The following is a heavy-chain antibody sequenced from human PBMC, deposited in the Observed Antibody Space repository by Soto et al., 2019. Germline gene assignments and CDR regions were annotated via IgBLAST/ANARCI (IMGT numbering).Heavy chain of an antibody. CDR2: ISGGGSGA. J-gene: IGHJ4*02. CDR1: GFTFSDHA. CDR3: AIDLWWYTH. Sequence: EVQLLESGGGLVQPGGSLRLSCTASGFTFSDHAMTWVRQAPGKGLEWLSGISGGGSGAYYADSVKGRFTVSRANSNNPLFLQMGSLRVEDTAVYYCAIDLWWYTHWGQGTLVTVSS. D-gene: IGHD2-15*01. V-gene: IGHV3-23*01.